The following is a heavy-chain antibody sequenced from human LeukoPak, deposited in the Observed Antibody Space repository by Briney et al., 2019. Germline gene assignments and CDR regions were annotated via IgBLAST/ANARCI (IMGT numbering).Heavy chain of an antibody. D-gene: IGHD5-12*01. CDR1: GFTFSTYA. V-gene: IGHV3-23*01. Sequence: GGSLRLSCAASGFTFSTYAMSWVRQAPGKGLEWVSTISGSGGSTYYADSVKGRFTISRDNSKNTLYLQMNSLRAKDTAVYYCAKLRGATINAWYFDYWGQGTLVTVSS. CDR3: AKLRGATINAWYFDY. J-gene: IGHJ4*02. CDR2: ISGSGGST.